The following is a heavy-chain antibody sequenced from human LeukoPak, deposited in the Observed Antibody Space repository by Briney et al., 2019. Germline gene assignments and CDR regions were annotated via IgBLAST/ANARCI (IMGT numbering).Heavy chain of an antibody. D-gene: IGHD4-11*01. CDR1: GYTFTGYY. CDR3: ARGAYSSYVDYYYMDV. CDR2: INPNSGGT. V-gene: IGHV1-2*02. J-gene: IGHJ6*03. Sequence: ASVKVSCKASGYTFTGYYMHWVRQAPGQGLEWMGWINPNSGGTNYAQKFQGRVTMTRDTSISTAYMELSRLRSDDTAVYYCARGAYSSYVDYYYMDVWGKGTTVTVSS.